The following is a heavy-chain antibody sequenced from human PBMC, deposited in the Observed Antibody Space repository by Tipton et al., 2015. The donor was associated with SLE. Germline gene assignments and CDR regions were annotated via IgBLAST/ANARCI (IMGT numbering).Heavy chain of an antibody. CDR1: GGSISSYY. V-gene: IGHV4-59*01. D-gene: IGHD6-19*01. J-gene: IGHJ5*02. CDR2: IYISGST. Sequence: TLSLTCTVSGGSISSYYWSWIRQSPGKGLEWIGYIYISGSTNYNPSLKSRVTISVDTSKNQFSLKLSSVTAADTAVYYCARGFKAVDATGWFDPWGQGTLVTVSS. CDR3: ARGFKAVDATGWFDP.